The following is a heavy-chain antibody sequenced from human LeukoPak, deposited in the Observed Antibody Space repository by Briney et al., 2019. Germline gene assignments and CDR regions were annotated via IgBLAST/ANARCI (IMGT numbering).Heavy chain of an antibody. CDR2: ISSSSSYI. CDR3: ARDYYGSGSPGGMDV. CDR1: GFTFSSYS. J-gene: IGHJ6*02. D-gene: IGHD3-10*01. V-gene: IGHV3-21*01. Sequence: PGGSLRLSCAASGFTFSSYSMNWVRQAPGKGLEWVSSISSSSSYIYYADSVKGRFTISRDNAKNSLYLQMNSLRAEDTAVYYCARDYYGSGSPGGMDVWGQGTTVTVSS.